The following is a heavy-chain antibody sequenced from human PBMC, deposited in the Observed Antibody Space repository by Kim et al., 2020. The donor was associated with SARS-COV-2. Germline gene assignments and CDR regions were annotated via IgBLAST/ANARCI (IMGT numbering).Heavy chain of an antibody. D-gene: IGHD3-22*01. V-gene: IGHV4-34*01. CDR2: INHRGST. J-gene: IGHJ5*02. CDR3: ARGPMRGWFDP. CDR1: GGSFSGYS. Sequence: SETLSLTCAVYGGSFSGYSWSWIRQPPGKGLEWIGEINHRGSTDYNPSLKSRVTISLDTSKNQFSLKLSSVTAADTAVYYCARGPMRGWFDPWGQGTLVTVSS.